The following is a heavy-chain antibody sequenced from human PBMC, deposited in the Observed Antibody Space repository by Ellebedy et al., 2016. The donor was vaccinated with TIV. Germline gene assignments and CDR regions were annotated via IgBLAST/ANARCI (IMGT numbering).Heavy chain of an antibody. CDR3: ARSYGSGSPFDY. J-gene: IGHJ4*02. CDR2: IYWDDDK. V-gene: IGHV2-5*08. D-gene: IGHD3-10*01. Sequence: SGPTLVXPTQTLTLTCTFSGFSLSTSGMCVSWIRQPPGKALEWLALIYWDDDKRYSPSLKSRLTITKDTSKNQVVLTMTNMDPVDTATYYCARSYGSGSPFDYWGQGTLVTVSS. CDR1: GFSLSTSGMC.